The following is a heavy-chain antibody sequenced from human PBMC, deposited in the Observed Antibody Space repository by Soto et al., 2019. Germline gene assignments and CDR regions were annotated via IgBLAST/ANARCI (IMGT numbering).Heavy chain of an antibody. J-gene: IGHJ6*02. CDR3: AKVRYSSPMGYYYGMDV. CDR2: IIPIFGTA. V-gene: IGHV1-69*13. D-gene: IGHD6-19*01. CDR1: RVAFSKFI. Sequence: SVKVSCKASRVAFSKFIVTWVRQAPGLGLEWVGGIIPIFGTANYAQKFQGRVTITADESTSTSYMEVNNLRSEDTAVYYCAKVRYSSPMGYYYGMDVWGQGTTVTSP.